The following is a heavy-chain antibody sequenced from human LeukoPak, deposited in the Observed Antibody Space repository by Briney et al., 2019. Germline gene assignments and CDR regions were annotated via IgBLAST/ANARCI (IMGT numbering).Heavy chain of an antibody. Sequence: SETLSLTCTVSGGSISSSIYYWGWIRQPPGEGLEWIGTIYYSGTTYYNPSLGSRVTISLDTSKNQFSLKLTSVTAADTAVYYCARRSSKETGFDFWGQATMVTVSS. V-gene: IGHV4-39*01. CDR1: GGSISSSIYY. J-gene: IGHJ4*02. D-gene: IGHD1-26*01. CDR3: ARRSSKETGFDF. CDR2: IYYSGTT.